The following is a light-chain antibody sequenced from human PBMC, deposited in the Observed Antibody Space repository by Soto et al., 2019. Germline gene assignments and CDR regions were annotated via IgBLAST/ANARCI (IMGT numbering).Light chain of an antibody. J-gene: IGKJ2*01. CDR3: QQYGSSPLYP. CDR1: QSVSSSY. Sequence: EIVLTQSPGTLSLSPGERATLSCRASQSVSSSYLAWYQQKPGQAPRLLIYGASSRATGIPDRFSGSGAGTDFTLTISRLEPEDFAVYYWQQYGSSPLYPFGQGTNLEIK. CDR2: GAS. V-gene: IGKV3-20*01.